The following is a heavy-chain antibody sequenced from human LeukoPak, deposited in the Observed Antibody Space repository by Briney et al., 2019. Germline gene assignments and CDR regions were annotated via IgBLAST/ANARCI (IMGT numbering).Heavy chain of an antibody. CDR1: GGSISSYY. CDR3: ARPAAAGPELDY. Sequence: SETLSLTCTVSGGSISSYYWSWIRQPPGKGLEWIGSIYHSGSTYYNPSLKSRVTISVDTSKNQFSLKLSSVTAADTAVYYCARPAAAGPELDYWGQGTLVTVSS. D-gene: IGHD6-13*01. J-gene: IGHJ4*02. CDR2: IYHSGST. V-gene: IGHV4-59*08.